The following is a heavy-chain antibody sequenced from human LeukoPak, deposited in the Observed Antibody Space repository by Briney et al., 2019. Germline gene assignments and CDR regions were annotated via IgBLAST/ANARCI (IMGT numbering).Heavy chain of an antibody. CDR2: ISSSSSYI. CDR1: GFTFSSYS. D-gene: IGHD2-2*01. V-gene: IGHV3-21*01. CDR3: ARAGGYCSSTSCFDFDY. Sequence: GGSLRLSCAASGFTFSSYSMNWVRQAPGKGLEWVSSISSSSSYIYYADSVKGRFTISRDNAKNSLYLQMNSLRAEDTAVYYCARAGGYCSSTSCFDFDYWGQGTLVTVSS. J-gene: IGHJ4*02.